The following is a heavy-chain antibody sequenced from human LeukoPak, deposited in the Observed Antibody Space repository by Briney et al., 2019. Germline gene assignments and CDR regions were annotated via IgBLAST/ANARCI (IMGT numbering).Heavy chain of an antibody. V-gene: IGHV3-21*01. CDR1: GFTFSSYS. Sequence: GGSLRLSCAASGFTFSSYSMNWVRQAPGKGLEWVSSISSSSSYIYYADSVKGRFTISRDNAKNSLYLQMNSLRAEDTAVYYCARDQRRVGALNWFDPWGQGTLVTVSS. CDR2: ISSSSSYI. D-gene: IGHD1-26*01. J-gene: IGHJ5*02. CDR3: ARDQRRVGALNWFDP.